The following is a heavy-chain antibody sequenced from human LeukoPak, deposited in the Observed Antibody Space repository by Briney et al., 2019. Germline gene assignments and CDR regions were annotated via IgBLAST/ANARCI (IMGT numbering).Heavy chain of an antibody. CDR2: FDPEDGET. CDR1: GYTLTELS. Sequence: ASVKVSCKVSGYTLTELSMHWVRQAPGKGLEWMGGFDPEDGETIYAQKFQGRVTMTEDTSTDTAYVELSSLRSEDTAVYYCATGRGYDFWSDLDYWGQGTLVTVSS. D-gene: IGHD3-3*01. J-gene: IGHJ4*02. V-gene: IGHV1-24*01. CDR3: ATGRGYDFWSDLDY.